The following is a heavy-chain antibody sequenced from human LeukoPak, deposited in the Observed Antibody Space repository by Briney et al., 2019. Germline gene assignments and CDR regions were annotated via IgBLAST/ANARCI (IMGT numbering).Heavy chain of an antibody. CDR1: GGSISSYY. D-gene: IGHD3-22*01. J-gene: IGHJ4*02. V-gene: IGHV4-4*07. CDR3: ARDPKFHSSGYYAYYFDY. CDR2: IHTSGST. Sequence: SETLSLTCTVSGGSISSYYWSWIRQPAGKGLEWIGRIHTSGSTNYNPSLKSRVTISVDTSKSQFSLKLTSVTAADTAVYYCARDPKFHSSGYYAYYFDYWGQGTLVTVSS.